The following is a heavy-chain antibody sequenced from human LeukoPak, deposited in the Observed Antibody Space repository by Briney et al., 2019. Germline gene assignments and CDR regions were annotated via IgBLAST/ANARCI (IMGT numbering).Heavy chain of an antibody. V-gene: IGHV3-23*01. CDR1: GFTFSSYA. CDR3: AKETYSSSSGMGSDFDY. CDR2: ISGSGGNT. Sequence: GGSLRLSCAASGFTFSSYAMNWVRQAPGKGLEWVSAISGSGGNTYYADSVKGRFTISRDNSKNTLYLQMSSLRAEDTAIYYCAKETYSSSSGMGSDFDYWGQGTLVTVSS. J-gene: IGHJ4*02. D-gene: IGHD6-6*01.